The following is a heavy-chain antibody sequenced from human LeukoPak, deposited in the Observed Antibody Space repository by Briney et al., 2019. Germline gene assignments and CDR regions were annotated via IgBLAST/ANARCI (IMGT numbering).Heavy chain of an antibody. CDR1: GGSISSGGYY. CDR2: IYYSGST. V-gene: IGHV4-31*03. Sequence: SETLSLTCTVSGGSISSGGYYWSWIRQHPGKGLEWIGYIYYSGSTYYNPSLKSRVTISVDTSKNQFSLKLSSVTAADTAVYYCAGGGYDSSGYYYWFDPWGQGTLVTVSS. J-gene: IGHJ5*02. CDR3: AGGGYDSSGYYYWFDP. D-gene: IGHD3-22*01.